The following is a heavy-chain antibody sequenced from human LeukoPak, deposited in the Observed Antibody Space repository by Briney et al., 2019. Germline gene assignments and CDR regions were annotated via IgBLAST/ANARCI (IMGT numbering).Heavy chain of an antibody. J-gene: IGHJ5*02. Sequence: GGSLRLSCAASGFTFSSYSMNWVRQAPGKGLGWVSSISSSSSYIYYADSVKGRFTISRDNAKNSLYLQMNSLRAEDTAVYYCASGGVGWFDPWGQGTLVTVSS. CDR2: ISSSSSYI. D-gene: IGHD2-15*01. CDR1: GFTFSSYS. V-gene: IGHV3-21*01. CDR3: ASGGVGWFDP.